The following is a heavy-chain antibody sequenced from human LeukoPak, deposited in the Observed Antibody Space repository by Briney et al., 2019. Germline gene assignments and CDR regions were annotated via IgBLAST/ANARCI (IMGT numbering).Heavy chain of an antibody. CDR2: ISYDGSNK. D-gene: IGHD2-2*01. Sequence: GGSLRLSCAASGFTFSSYAMHWVRQAPGKGLEWVAVISYDGSNKYYADSVKGRFTISRDNSKNTLYLQMNSLRAEDTAVYYCARDRHHIVVVPAAMGLFDYWGQGTLVTVSS. V-gene: IGHV3-30-3*01. CDR3: ARDRHHIVVVPAAMGLFDY. CDR1: GFTFSSYA. J-gene: IGHJ4*02.